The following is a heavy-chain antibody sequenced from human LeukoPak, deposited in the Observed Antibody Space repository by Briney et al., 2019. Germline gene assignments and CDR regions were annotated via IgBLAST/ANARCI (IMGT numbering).Heavy chain of an antibody. D-gene: IGHD6-13*01. Sequence: PGGSLRLSCAASEFTFSSYNMNWVRQAPGKGLEWVSSISSSSDYIYYADSVKGRFTISRDNAKNSLYLQMNSLRAEDTAVYYCARVGSSWLYQNFDYWGQGTLVTVSS. V-gene: IGHV3-21*01. CDR1: EFTFSSYN. CDR2: ISSSSDYI. J-gene: IGHJ4*02. CDR3: ARVGSSWLYQNFDY.